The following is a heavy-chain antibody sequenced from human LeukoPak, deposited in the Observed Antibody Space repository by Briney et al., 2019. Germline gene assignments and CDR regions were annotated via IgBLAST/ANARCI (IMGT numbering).Heavy chain of an antibody. CDR1: GFTFSSYW. J-gene: IGHJ4*02. CDR3: ARGEGSIAARYDY. V-gene: IGHV3-7*01. D-gene: IGHD6-6*01. CDR2: IKQDGSEK. Sequence: GGSLRLSCAASGFTFSSYWVSWVRQAPGNGLEWVANIKQDGSEKYYVDSVKGRFTISRDNAKNSLYLQMNSLRAEDTAVYYCARGEGSIAARYDYWGQGTLVTVSS.